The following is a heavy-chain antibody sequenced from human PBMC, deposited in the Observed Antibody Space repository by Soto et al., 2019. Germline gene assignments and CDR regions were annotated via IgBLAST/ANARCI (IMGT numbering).Heavy chain of an antibody. CDR3: AKDPRDIVLRNWFDP. CDR1: GFTFSSYS. Sequence: GGSLRLSCAASGFTFSSYSMNWVRQAPGKGLEWVSSISSSSSYIYYADSVKGRFTISRDNPMDTVYLQMNSLRAEDTAVYYCAKDPRDIVLRNWFDPWGQGTLVTVSS. J-gene: IGHJ5*02. V-gene: IGHV3-21*04. CDR2: ISSSSSYI. D-gene: IGHD2-8*01.